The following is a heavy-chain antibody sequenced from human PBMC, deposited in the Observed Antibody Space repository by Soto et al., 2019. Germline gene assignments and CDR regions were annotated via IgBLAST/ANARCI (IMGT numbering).Heavy chain of an antibody. V-gene: IGHV2-26*01. CDR2: ISSNDEK. Sequence: QVTLKESGPVLVKPTETLTLTCTVSGFSLSNQSLSVTWIRQPPGTALEWLAHISSNDEKSYSPSLKSRLTIAKDSSKSQVVLTMTNMDPVDTATYYGARINWGLPYYFYSRDFWGKGATVAVSS. D-gene: IGHD7-27*01. CDR3: ARINWGLPYYFYSRDF. CDR1: GFSLSNQSLS. J-gene: IGHJ6*03.